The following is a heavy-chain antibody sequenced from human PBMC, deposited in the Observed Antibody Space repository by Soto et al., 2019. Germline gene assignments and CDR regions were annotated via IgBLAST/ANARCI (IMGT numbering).Heavy chain of an antibody. CDR3: ARDLLGWTYYYDSSGSRA. CDR1: GFTVSSNY. CDR2: IYSGGST. Sequence: GGSLRISCAASGFTVSSNYMSWVRQAPGKGLEWVSVIYSGGSTYYADSVKGRFTISRDNSKNTLYLQMNSLRAEDTAVYYCARDLLGWTYYYDSSGSRAWGQGTLVIVSS. J-gene: IGHJ5*02. D-gene: IGHD3-22*01. V-gene: IGHV3-66*01.